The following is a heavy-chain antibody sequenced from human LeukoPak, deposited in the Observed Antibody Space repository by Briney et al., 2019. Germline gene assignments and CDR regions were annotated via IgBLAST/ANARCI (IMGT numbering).Heavy chain of an antibody. CDR3: ARGWISDSFDY. CDR2: ISSSGSNI. CDR1: GFTFSSYE. D-gene: IGHD5-12*01. V-gene: IGHV3-48*03. Sequence: GGSLRLSCAASGFTFSSYEMNWVHQAPGKGLEWVSYISSSGSNIYYADSVKGRFTISRDNAKDSLYLQMNSLRAEDTAACYCARGWISDSFDYWGQGTLVTVSS. J-gene: IGHJ4*02.